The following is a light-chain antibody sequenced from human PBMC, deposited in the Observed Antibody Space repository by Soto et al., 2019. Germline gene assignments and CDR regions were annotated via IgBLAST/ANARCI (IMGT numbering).Light chain of an antibody. CDR3: SSFSTTSTLV. Sequence: QSALTQPASVSGSPGQSVTISCTGASSDVGGNDYVSWYQQHPGKAPKLILYEVNNRPSGVSNPFSGSKSGNTASLIISWLPADDEADYFFSSFSTTSTLVFGSGTKLTVL. J-gene: IGLJ1*01. CDR1: SSDVGGNDY. V-gene: IGLV2-14*01. CDR2: EVN.